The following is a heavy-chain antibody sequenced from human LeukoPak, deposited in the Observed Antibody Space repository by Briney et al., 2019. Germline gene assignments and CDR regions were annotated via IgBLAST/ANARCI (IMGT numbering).Heavy chain of an antibody. CDR2: MNPNSGNT. J-gene: IGHJ5*02. D-gene: IGHD3-3*01. CDR1: GYTFTSYD. CDR3: ARGPNYDFWSGYPKFDP. Sequence: ASVKVSCKASGYTFTSYDINWVRQATGQGLEWMGWMNPNSGNTGYAQKFQGRVTMTRNTSISTAHMELSSLRSEDTAVYYCARGPNYDFWSGYPKFDPWGQGTLVTVSS. V-gene: IGHV1-8*01.